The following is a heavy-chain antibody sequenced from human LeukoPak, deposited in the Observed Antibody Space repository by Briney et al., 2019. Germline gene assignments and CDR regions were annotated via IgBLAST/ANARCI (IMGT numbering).Heavy chain of an antibody. V-gene: IGHV4-59*08. CDR3: ARHGVGFDP. Sequence: KPSETLSLTCTVAGGSISSYYWSWIRQPPGKGLEWIGYIYYSGSTYYNPSLKSRVTISVDTSKNQFSLKLSSVTAADTAVYYCARHGVGFDPWGQGTLVTVSS. D-gene: IGHD2-8*01. J-gene: IGHJ5*02. CDR2: IYYSGST. CDR1: GGSISSYY.